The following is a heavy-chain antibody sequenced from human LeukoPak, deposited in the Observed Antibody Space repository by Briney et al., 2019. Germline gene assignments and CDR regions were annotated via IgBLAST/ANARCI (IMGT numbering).Heavy chain of an antibody. Sequence: GGSLRLSCAASGFTFSSYGMSWVRQAPGGGLKWVSIISASGSNTIYADSVKGRFTISRDNSKNTLYLQMNSLRAEDTAVYYCAKGASGSHYYSFDYWGQGALVTVSS. D-gene: IGHD1-26*01. V-gene: IGHV3-23*01. J-gene: IGHJ4*02. CDR2: ISASGSNT. CDR3: AKGASGSHYYSFDY. CDR1: GFTFSSYG.